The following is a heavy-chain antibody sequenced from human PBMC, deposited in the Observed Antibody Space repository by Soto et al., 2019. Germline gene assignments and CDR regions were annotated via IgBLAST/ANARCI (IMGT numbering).Heavy chain of an antibody. CDR2: MNPNSGNT. Sequence: GASVKVSCKASGYTFTSYDINWVRQATGQGLEWMGWMNPNSGNTGYAQKFQGGVTMTRNTSISTAYMELSSLRSEYTAVYYCARIRDSSGWYVEDFDYWGQGTLVTVS. J-gene: IGHJ4*02. CDR1: GYTFTSYD. V-gene: IGHV1-8*01. D-gene: IGHD6-19*01. CDR3: ARIRDSSGWYVEDFDY.